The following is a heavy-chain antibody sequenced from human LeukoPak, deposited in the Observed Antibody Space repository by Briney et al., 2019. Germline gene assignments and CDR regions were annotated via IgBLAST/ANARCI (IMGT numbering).Heavy chain of an antibody. Sequence: SETLSLTCAVYGGSFSGYSWSWIRQPPGKGLVWIGEINHSVSANYNPSLKSRVSISVDKSKNQFSLTLSSVTSADTAVYYCARGLVDCSGGSCYLGWFDPWGQGTLVTVSS. CDR2: INHSVSA. CDR3: ARGLVDCSGGSCYLGWFDP. D-gene: IGHD2-15*01. CDR1: GGSFSGYS. J-gene: IGHJ5*02. V-gene: IGHV4-34*01.